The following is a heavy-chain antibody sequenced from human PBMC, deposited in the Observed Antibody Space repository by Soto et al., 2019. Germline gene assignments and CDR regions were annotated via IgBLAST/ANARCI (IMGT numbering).Heavy chain of an antibody. CDR1: GYTFTGYG. V-gene: IGHV1-18*01. D-gene: IGHD3-10*01. Sequence: QVQLVQSGAEVKKPGASVKVSCKASGYTFTGYGISWVRQAPGQGLEWMGWISAYNGNTNYAQKLQGRVTMTTDTSTSTAYMELRSLRSDDTAVYYCARAVNSGDYYYYYGMDVWGQGTTVTVSS. CDR3: ARAVNSGDYYYYYGMDV. CDR2: ISAYNGNT. J-gene: IGHJ6*02.